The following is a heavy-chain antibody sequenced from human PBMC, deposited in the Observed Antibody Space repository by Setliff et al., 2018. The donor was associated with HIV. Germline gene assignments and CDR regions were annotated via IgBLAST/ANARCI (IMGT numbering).Heavy chain of an antibody. CDR1: GGSISSGDYY. V-gene: IGHV4-61*02. D-gene: IGHD3-22*01. CDR2: IYTSGST. Sequence: PSETLSLTCTVSGGSISSGDYYWNWIRQPAGKGLEWIGRIYTSGSTNYNPSLKSRVTISVDTSRNQFSLKLSSVTAADTAVYYCARSYYYDSSGYSSRYWFDPWGQGILVTVSS. J-gene: IGHJ5*02. CDR3: ARSYYYDSSGYSSRYWFDP.